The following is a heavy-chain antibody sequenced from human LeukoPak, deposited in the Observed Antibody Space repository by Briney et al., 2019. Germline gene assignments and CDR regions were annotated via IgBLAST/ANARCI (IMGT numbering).Heavy chain of an antibody. D-gene: IGHD1-26*01. CDR3: AREWELLEVVGAFDI. Sequence: SVKVSCKASRGTFSSYAISWVRQAPGQGLEWMGGIIPIFGTANYAQKFQGRVTITTDESTSTAYMELSSLRSEDTAVYYCAREWELLEVVGAFDIWGQGTMVTVSS. V-gene: IGHV1-69*05. CDR2: IIPIFGTA. J-gene: IGHJ3*02. CDR1: RGTFSSYA.